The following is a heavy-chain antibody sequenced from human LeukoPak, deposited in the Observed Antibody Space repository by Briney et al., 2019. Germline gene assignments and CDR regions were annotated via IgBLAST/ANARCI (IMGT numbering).Heavy chain of an antibody. D-gene: IGHD6-13*01. CDR1: GFTFSSYW. J-gene: IGHJ4*02. CDR3: ARAYSSSWSPPGY. V-gene: IGHV3-7*03. Sequence: PGGSLRLSCAASGFTFSSYWMSWVRQAPGKGLEWVANIKQDGSEKYYVDSVKGRFTISRDNAKNSLYLQMNSLRAKDTAVYYCARAYSSSWSPPGYWGQGTLVTVSS. CDR2: IKQDGSEK.